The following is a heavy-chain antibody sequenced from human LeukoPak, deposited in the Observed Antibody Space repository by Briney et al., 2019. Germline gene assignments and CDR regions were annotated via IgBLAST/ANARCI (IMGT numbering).Heavy chain of an antibody. D-gene: IGHD3-16*01. V-gene: IGHV3-66*01. Sequence: PGGSLRLSCAASEFTVSRKYMSWVRQAPEKGLEWVSVIYSGDSTYYADSVRGRFTISRDNSKNTVYNQMSSLRAEDTAVYYCARGYVYSYDYWGQGIMVTVSS. CDR1: EFTVSRKY. J-gene: IGHJ4*02. CDR2: IYSGDST. CDR3: ARGYVYSYDY.